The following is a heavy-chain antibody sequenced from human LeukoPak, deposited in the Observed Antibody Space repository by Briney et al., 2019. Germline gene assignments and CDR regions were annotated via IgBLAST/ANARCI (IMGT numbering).Heavy chain of an antibody. CDR2: IIPIFGTA. CDR1: GGAFSSYA. CDR3: ARSVWDGEDY. Sequence: SVKVSCKASGGAFSSYAISWVRQAPGQGLEWMGGIIPIFGTANYAQKFQGRVTITADKSTSTAYMELSSLRSEDTAVYYCARSVWDGEDYWGQGTLVTVSS. D-gene: IGHD1-26*01. V-gene: IGHV1-69*06. J-gene: IGHJ4*02.